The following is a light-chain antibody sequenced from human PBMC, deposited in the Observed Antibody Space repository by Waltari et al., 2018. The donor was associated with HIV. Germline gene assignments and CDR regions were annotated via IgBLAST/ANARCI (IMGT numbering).Light chain of an antibody. V-gene: IGKV1-39*01. CDR3: QQSYSLPT. CDR2: TAT. J-gene: IGKJ3*01. Sequence: DIQMTQSPSSLSASVGDSVTITCRASQNRSQYLNWYQQKPGKAPTALISTATTLQSGVSLRFRGSGSGTDFTLTITNLRPYDFATSFCQQSYSLPTFGPGTTVDIK. CDR1: QNRSQY.